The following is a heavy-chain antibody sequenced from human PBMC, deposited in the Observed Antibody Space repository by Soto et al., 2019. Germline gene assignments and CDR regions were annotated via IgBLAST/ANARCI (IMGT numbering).Heavy chain of an antibody. CDR1: GFNMGDYA. CDR3: AKHARGSWGSGRETFDV. CDR2: IKWDGGSV. V-gene: IGHV3-9*01. Sequence: EKLLVESGGGLVQPGGSLRLSCITSGFNMGDYAMHWIRQAPGKSLEWVSGIKWDGGSVGYADSVRGRSTISRDNAQNELSLLMSSLRPEDTAFYYCAKHARGSWGSGRETFDVWGQCTMVTVS. J-gene: IGHJ3*01. D-gene: IGHD3-16*01.